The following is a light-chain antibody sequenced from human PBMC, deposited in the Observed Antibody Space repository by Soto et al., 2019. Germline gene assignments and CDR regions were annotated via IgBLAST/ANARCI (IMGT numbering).Light chain of an antibody. CDR1: QSPGNW. J-gene: IGKJ2*01. CDR2: DVS. CDR3: QQYIPTSPWV. V-gene: IGKV1-5*01. Sequence: DIQMTQSPSTLSASVGDKVTITARTSQSPGNWLAWYQHRPGKAPRLLIYDVSTLENGVPSRFSGSGSGTEFTLTISDLQTSDFATYYCQQYIPTSPWVFGQGTIVEFK.